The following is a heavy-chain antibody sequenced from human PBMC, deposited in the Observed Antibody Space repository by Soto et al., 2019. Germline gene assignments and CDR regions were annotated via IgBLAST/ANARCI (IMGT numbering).Heavy chain of an antibody. CDR2: ISWNSDSK. D-gene: IGHD1-1*01. Sequence: EVQLVESGGGLVQPGRSLRLPCTASGLSFENHAMHWVRQAPGKGLEWVSGISWNSDSKGYADSVKGRFTVSRDNAKNSLYLQMNSLRAEDTALYYCAKDTTGTYTTFDYWGQGTLVTVSS. J-gene: IGHJ4*02. CDR3: AKDTTGTYTTFDY. CDR1: GLSFENHA. V-gene: IGHV3-9*01.